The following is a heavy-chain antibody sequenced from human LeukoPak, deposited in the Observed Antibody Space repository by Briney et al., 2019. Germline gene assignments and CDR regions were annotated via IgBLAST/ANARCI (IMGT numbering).Heavy chain of an antibody. V-gene: IGHV3-48*02. J-gene: IGHJ6*02. Sequence: PGGSLRLSCVASGFTFSSNAMTWVRQTPGKGLEWVSYISSSSSTIYYADSVKGRFTISRDNAKNSLYLQMNSLRDEDTAVYYCARVQPPPTVVTPRYYYYGMDVWGQGTTVTVSS. D-gene: IGHD4-23*01. CDR2: ISSSSSTI. CDR1: GFTFSSNA. CDR3: ARVQPPPTVVTPRYYYYGMDV.